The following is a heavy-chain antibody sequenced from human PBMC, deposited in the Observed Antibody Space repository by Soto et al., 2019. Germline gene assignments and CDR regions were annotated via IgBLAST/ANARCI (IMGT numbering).Heavy chain of an antibody. V-gene: IGHV4-31*03. CDR1: GVSISSDLDY. J-gene: IGHJ4*02. CDR3: ARETYYDFWSGPHYFDY. CDR2: IYYGGSS. Sequence: SETLSLTCTVSGVSISSDLDYWGWVRQPPGKGLEWIGYIYYGGSSYYNPSLKSRVTISVDTSKNQFSLKLSSVTAADTAVYYCARETYYDFWSGPHYFDYWGQGTLVTVSS. D-gene: IGHD3-3*01.